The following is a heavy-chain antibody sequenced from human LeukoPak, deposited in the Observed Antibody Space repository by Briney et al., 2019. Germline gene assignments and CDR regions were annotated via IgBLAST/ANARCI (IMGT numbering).Heavy chain of an antibody. V-gene: IGHV3-30*03. CDR2: ISYDGSNT. Sequence: GGSLRLSCAASGFTFNNYGMHWVRQAPGKGLEWVAIISYDGSNTYYADSVKGRFTISRDNSKNTLYLQMNSLRAEDTAVYYCARVDGAAKESLYGMDVWGQGTTVTVSS. J-gene: IGHJ6*02. CDR1: GFTFNNYG. CDR3: ARVDGAAKESLYGMDV. D-gene: IGHD2-15*01.